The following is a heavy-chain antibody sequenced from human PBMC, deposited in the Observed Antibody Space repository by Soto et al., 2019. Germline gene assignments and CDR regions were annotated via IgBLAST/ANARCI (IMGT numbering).Heavy chain of an antibody. Sequence: QVQLVQSGAEVKKPGASVKDSCKASGYAFTSYGISWVRHAPGQGLEWMGGISVYNGNTNYARKLQGRVTMTTATSTTTVYVELRGLKSDDTAGYYCARAPTGKGTVVTRYSVDIWGQGTMVTVSS. CDR3: ARAPTGKGTVVTRYSVDI. D-gene: IGHD2-21*02. CDR1: GYAFTSYG. V-gene: IGHV1-18*04. CDR2: ISVYNGNT. J-gene: IGHJ3*02.